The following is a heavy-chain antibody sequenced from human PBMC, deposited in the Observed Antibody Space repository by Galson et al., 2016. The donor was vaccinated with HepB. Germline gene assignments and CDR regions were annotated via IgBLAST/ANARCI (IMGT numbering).Heavy chain of an antibody. CDR1: GYTFANFA. V-gene: IGHV1-3*04. CDR2: INTDNGNT. J-gene: IGHJ4*02. Sequence: SVKVSCKASGYTFANFAIHWVRQAPGQGLVWMGWINTDNGNTKYSQNFPGRVTITRDTSASTVYMELSRLRSEDTAVYYCARAWQLELRIPGYWGQGTLVTVSS. D-gene: IGHD1-7*01. CDR3: ARAWQLELRIPGY.